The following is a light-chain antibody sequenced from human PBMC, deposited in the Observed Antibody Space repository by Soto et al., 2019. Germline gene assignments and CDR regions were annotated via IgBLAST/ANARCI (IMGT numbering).Light chain of an antibody. CDR2: DAS. Sequence: DIQMTQSPSSLPASVGDRVTITCRASQRISTYLNWYQQKPGKAPKFLIYDASNLQSGVPSRFSGGGSGTDFTLTISSLQTEDFATYYCQQSYSTPRTVGQGTKVDIK. J-gene: IGKJ1*01. V-gene: IGKV1-39*01. CDR3: QQSYSTPRT. CDR1: QRISTY.